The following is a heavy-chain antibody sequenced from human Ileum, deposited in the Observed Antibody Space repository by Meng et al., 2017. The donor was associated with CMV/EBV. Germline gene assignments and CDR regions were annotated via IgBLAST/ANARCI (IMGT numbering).Heavy chain of an antibody. J-gene: IGHJ4*02. V-gene: IGHV4-4*07. CDR3: TRDLLVAAAAVFDS. CDR2: IYITGRT. Sequence: PEAGARLVMPSVTLSLTCSVAGGCVTSHWWGWIRHAAGNGLEWIVRIYITGRTNYNHSLESRVTLSIDKSTAQFSLRLNSVTAADTAVYYCTRDLLVAAAAVFDSWGQGTLVTVSS. CDR1: GGCVTSHW. D-gene: IGHD6-13*01.